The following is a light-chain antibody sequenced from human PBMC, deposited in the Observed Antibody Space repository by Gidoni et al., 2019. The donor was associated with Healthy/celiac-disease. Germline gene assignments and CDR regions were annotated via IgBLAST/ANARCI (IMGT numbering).Light chain of an antibody. CDR3: QQYGSSRLT. V-gene: IGKV3-20*01. J-gene: IGKJ4*01. CDR2: GAS. CDR1: QSVSSSY. Sequence: LVFPLSPGTLSLSPGERATLSCRASQSVSSSYLAWYQQKPGQAPRLLIYGASSRATGIPDRFSGSGSGTDFTLTISRLEPEDFAVYYCQQYGSSRLTFGGXTKVEIK.